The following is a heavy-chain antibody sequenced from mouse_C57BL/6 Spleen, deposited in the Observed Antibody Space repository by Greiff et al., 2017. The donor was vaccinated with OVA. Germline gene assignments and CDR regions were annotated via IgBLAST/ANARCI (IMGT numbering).Heavy chain of an antibody. CDR2: INPSSGYT. D-gene: IGHD3-3*01. CDR1: GYTFTSYT. Sequence: QVQLKESGAELVRPGASVKMSCKASGYTFTSYTMHWVKQRPGQGLEWIGYINPSSGYTKYNQKFKDKATLTADKSSSTAYMQRSSLTSEDSAVYYCARGGTEAMDYWGQGTSVTVSS. J-gene: IGHJ4*01. V-gene: IGHV1-4*01. CDR3: ARGGTEAMDY.